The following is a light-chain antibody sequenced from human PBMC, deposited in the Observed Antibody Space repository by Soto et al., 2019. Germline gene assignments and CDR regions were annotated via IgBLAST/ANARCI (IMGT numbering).Light chain of an antibody. J-gene: IGKJ3*01. CDR1: QGIRTD. CDR3: LQKYFQPFT. Sequence: AIQRTQVPSSLSASVGYRVTSTYRSGQGIRTDFDWCQQKQGKAPKLLIYAASTLQSGVQARFSGSGAGTDFTLTIRSLQPEDFATYYCLQKYFQPFTFGHETKVDIK. CDR2: AAS. V-gene: IGKV1-6*01.